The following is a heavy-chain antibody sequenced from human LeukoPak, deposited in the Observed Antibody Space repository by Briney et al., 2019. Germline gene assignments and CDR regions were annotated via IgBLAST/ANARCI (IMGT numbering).Heavy chain of an antibody. D-gene: IGHD3-9*01. CDR3: AHSGSYDILTGYSNYFDY. CDR1: GFSLSTRGVG. J-gene: IGHJ4*02. V-gene: IGHV2-5*02. CDR2: IYWDDDK. Sequence: SGPTLVKPTQTLTLTCTFSGFSLSTRGVGVGWIRQPPGKALEWLALIYWDDDKRYSPSLKSRLTITKDTSKNQVVLTMTNMDPVDTATYYCAHSGSYDILTGYSNYFDYWGQGTLVTVSS.